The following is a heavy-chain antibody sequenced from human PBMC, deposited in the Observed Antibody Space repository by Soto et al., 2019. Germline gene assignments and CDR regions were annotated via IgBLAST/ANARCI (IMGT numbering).Heavy chain of an antibody. Sequence: EVQLVESGGGSVQPGGSLSPSGEAPGFTLSSYWMHWVRQPPGKGLVWVSRINSDGSSTNYADSVKGRFTISRDNAKNTLYLQINSLRAEDTAVYYCARDNWNSYWGQGTLVTVSS. CDR1: GFTLSSYW. D-gene: IGHD1-1*01. CDR2: INSDGSST. V-gene: IGHV3-74*01. CDR3: ARDNWNSY. J-gene: IGHJ4*02.